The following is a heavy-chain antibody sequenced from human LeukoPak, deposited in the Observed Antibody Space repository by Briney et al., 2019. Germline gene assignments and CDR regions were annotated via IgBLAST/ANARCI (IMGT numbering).Heavy chain of an antibody. J-gene: IGHJ5*02. CDR2: IYTSGST. D-gene: IGHD2-2*01. CDR3: ARYCSSTSCRWFDP. CDR1: GGSISPLY. V-gene: IGHV4-4*09. Sequence: SETLSLTCTVSGGSISPLYWSWIRQPPGKGLEWIGYIYTSGSTNYNPSLKSRVTRSVDTSKNQFSLKLSSVTAADTAVYYCARYCSSTSCRWFDPWGQGTLVTVSS.